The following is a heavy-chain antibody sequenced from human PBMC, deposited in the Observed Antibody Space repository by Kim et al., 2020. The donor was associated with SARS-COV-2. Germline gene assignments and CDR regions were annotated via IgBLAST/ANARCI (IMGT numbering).Heavy chain of an antibody. J-gene: IGHJ3*02. CDR2: ISYDGSNK. CDR3: ARDQPGYSSGSDAFDI. CDR1: GFTFSSYA. D-gene: IGHD6-19*01. V-gene: IGHV3-30*04. Sequence: GGSLRLSCAASGFTFSSYAMHWVRQAPGKGLEWVAVISYDGSNKYYADSVKGRFTISRDNSKNTLYLQMNSLRAEDTAVYYCARDQPGYSSGSDAFDIWGQGTMVTVSS.